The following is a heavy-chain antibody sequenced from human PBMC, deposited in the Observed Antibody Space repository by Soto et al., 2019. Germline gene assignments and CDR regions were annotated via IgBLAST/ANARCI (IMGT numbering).Heavy chain of an antibody. J-gene: IGHJ6*02. D-gene: IGHD6-6*01. V-gene: IGHV1-18*01. CDR1: NETLTTYG. CDR3: ARVSSSSGHYYGMDV. Sequence: QVHLVQSGAEVKKPGASVKVSCKASNETLTTYGISWVRQAPGQGLEWMGWVSGYSGHSSSAQEFQDRVIMTTDTSTNTAYMELRSLTSDDSAVYFCARVSSSSGHYYGMDVWGQGTTVTVSS. CDR2: VSGYSGHS.